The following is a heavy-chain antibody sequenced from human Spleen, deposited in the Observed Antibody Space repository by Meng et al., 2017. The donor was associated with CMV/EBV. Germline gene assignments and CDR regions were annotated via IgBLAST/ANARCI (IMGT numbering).Heavy chain of an antibody. Sequence: ASVKVSCKASGYTFTGYYMNWVRQAPGQGLEWMGWINPNSGGTNYAQKFQGRVTMTRDTSISTAYMELSRLRSDDTAVYYCARVQQLWFSFDYWGQGTLVTVSS. CDR2: INPNSGGT. CDR3: ARVQQLWFSFDY. D-gene: IGHD5-18*01. CDR1: GYTFTGYY. J-gene: IGHJ4*02. V-gene: IGHV1-2*02.